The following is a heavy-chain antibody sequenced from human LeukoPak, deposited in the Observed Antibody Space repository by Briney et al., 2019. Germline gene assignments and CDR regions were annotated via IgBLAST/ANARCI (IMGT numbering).Heavy chain of an antibody. D-gene: IGHD3-22*01. V-gene: IGHV4-61*01. CDR3: ARLHYDSSGNYYFDY. J-gene: IGHJ4*02. CDR2: IYYSGST. CDR1: GGSASSGSYY. Sequence: SETLSLTCTVSGGSASSGSYYWSWIRQPPGKELEWIGYIYYSGSTNYNPSLKSRVTISVDTSKSQFSLKLRSVTAADTAVYYCARLHYDSSGNYYFDYWGQGTLVTVSS.